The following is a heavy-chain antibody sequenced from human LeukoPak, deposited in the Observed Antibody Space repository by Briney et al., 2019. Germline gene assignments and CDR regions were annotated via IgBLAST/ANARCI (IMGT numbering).Heavy chain of an antibody. Sequence: SETLSLTCAVYGGSFSGCYWSWIRQPPGKGLEWIGEINHSGSTNYNPSLKSRVTISVDTSKNQFSLKLSSVTAADTAVYYCARGGVAVAGVPYYYYGMDVWGQGNTVTVSS. CDR1: GGSFSGCY. CDR3: ARGGVAVAGVPYYYYGMDV. V-gene: IGHV4-34*01. D-gene: IGHD6-19*01. CDR2: INHSGST. J-gene: IGHJ6*02.